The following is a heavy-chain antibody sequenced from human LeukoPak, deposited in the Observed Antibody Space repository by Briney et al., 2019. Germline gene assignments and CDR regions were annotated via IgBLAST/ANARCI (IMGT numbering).Heavy chain of an antibody. CDR2: ISSSSSTI. CDR3: AREGGGYNNRGFDY. D-gene: IGHD5-24*01. CDR1: GYSISSAYY. J-gene: IGHJ4*02. V-gene: IGHV3-48*01. Sequence: ETLSLTCTVSGYSISSAYYWAWIRQPPGKGLEWVSYISSSSSTIYYADSVKGRFTISRDNAKNSLYLQMNSLRAEDTAVYYCAREGGGYNNRGFDYWGQGTLVTVSS.